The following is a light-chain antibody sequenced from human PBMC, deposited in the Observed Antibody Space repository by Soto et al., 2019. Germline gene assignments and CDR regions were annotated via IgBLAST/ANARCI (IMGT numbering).Light chain of an antibody. CDR1: QSVSSN. Sequence: EIVMTQSPATLSVSPGERATLSCRASQSVSSNLAWYQQKPGQPPRLLIYGASTRATGIPARFSGSGSGTEFTLTISSLQSEDFAVYCCQQYSNWPRTFGHGTKVEIK. CDR3: QQYSNWPRT. V-gene: IGKV3-15*01. J-gene: IGKJ1*01. CDR2: GAS.